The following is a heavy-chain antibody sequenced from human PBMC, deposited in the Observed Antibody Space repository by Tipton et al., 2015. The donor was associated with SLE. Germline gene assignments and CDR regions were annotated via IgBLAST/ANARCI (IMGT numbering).Heavy chain of an antibody. D-gene: IGHD1-26*01. V-gene: IGHV1-18*04. CDR1: GFMFTNYY. CDR2: TSAYKGNT. CDR3: ARWEVLDWYFDL. Sequence: QVQLVQSGAEMKKPGASVKVSCKASGFMFTNYYFHWLRQAPGQGPEWLGRTSAYKGNTNYAQKLQGRVTMTTDTSTSTAYMELRSLRSDDTAVYYCARWEVLDWYFDLWGRGTLVTISS. J-gene: IGHJ2*01.